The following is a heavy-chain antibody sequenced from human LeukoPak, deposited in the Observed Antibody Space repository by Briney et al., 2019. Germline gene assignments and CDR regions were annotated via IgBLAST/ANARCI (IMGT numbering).Heavy chain of an antibody. CDR2: ISWNSGSI. CDR1: GFTFDDYA. CDR3: AKDGESSGWYGYYFDY. D-gene: IGHD6-19*01. V-gene: IGHV3-9*03. Sequence: SLRLSCAASGFTFDDYAMHWVRQAPGKGLEWVSGISWNSGSIGYADSVKGRFTISRDNAKNSLYLQMNSLRAEDMALYYCAKDGESSGWYGYYFDYWSQGTLVTVSS. J-gene: IGHJ4*02.